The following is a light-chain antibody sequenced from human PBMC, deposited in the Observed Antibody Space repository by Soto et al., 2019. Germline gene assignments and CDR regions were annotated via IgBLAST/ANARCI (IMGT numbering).Light chain of an antibody. CDR2: GVS. CDR1: QSVSDN. CDR3: QQYNYRPPLYT. V-gene: IGKV3-15*01. J-gene: IGKJ2*01. Sequence: EIVMTQSPATLSVSPGERVTLSCRASQSVSDNLAWYQQKPGQAPRLLIYGVSTRATDIPARFSGSGSGTEFTLTISSLQSEDFAVYYCQQYNYRPPLYTFGQGTKLEIK.